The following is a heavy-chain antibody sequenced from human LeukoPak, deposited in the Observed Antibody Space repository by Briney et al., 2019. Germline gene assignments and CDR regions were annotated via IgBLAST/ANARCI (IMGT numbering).Heavy chain of an antibody. CDR2: INSDGSST. J-gene: IGHJ4*02. D-gene: IGHD6-13*01. V-gene: IGHV3-74*01. CDR1: GFTFSRYY. Sequence: GXLRLSCAASGFTFSRYYMHWVRQAPGKGLVWVSRINSDGSSTTYADSVKGRFTISRDNAKNTLYLQMNSLKVEDTAVYYCTRVFVGDEYSSSGYWGQGTLVTVSS. CDR3: TRVFVGDEYSSSGY.